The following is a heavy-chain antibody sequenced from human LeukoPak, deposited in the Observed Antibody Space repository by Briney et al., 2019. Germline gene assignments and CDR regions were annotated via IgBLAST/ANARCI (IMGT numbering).Heavy chain of an antibody. J-gene: IGHJ4*02. CDR3: ARDKGYCSGGSCYRDY. V-gene: IGHV1-2*02. CDR2: INPNSGGT. Sequence: ASVKVSCKASGYTFAGYYMHWVRQAPGQGLEWMGWINPNSGGTNYAQKFQGRVTMTRDTSISTAYMELRRLRSDDTAVYYCARDKGYCSGGSCYRDYWGQGTLVTVSS. D-gene: IGHD2-15*01. CDR1: GYTFAGYY.